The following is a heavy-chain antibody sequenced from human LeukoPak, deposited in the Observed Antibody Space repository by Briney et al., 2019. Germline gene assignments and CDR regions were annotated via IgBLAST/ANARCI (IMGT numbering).Heavy chain of an antibody. CDR2: IYHSGST. V-gene: IGHV4-34*01. D-gene: IGHD2-2*03. CDR1: GGSFSGYY. CDR3: ARVGYCSSTSCYLNYYYYYYMDV. J-gene: IGHJ6*03. Sequence: SETLSLTCAVYGGSFSGYYWSWIRQPPGKGLEWTGYIYHSGSTYYNPSLKSRVTISVDRSKNQFSLKLSSVTAADTAVYYCARVGYCSSTSCYLNYYYYYYMDVWGKGTTVTVSS.